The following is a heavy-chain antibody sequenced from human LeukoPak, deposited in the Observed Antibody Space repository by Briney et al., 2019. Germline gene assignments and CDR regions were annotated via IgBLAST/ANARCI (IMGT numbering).Heavy chain of an antibody. J-gene: IGHJ5*02. CDR2: INPTGGST. Sequence: ASVKVSCEASGYTFTSYYMHWVRQAPGQGLEWMGLINPTGGSTGYAQKFQGRVTMTRDMSTSTDYMELSSLRSEDTAIYYCARDNSVGDNAWWFDPWGQGTLVTVSS. CDR1: GYTFTSYY. D-gene: IGHD1-26*01. V-gene: IGHV1-46*01. CDR3: ARDNSVGDNAWWFDP.